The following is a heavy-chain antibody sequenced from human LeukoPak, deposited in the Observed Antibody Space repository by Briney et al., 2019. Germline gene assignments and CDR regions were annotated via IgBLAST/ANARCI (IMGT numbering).Heavy chain of an antibody. CDR1: GGSISSSSYY. Sequence: SETLSLTCTVSGGSISSSSYYWGWIRQPPGKGLEWIGSIYYSGSTYYNPSLKSRVTMSIDTSKKQFSLKLRTATAADTAVYYCARIEDVTRGYNHAYYFDYWGQGTLVTVSS. CDR3: ARIEDVTRGYNHAYYFDY. V-gene: IGHV4-39*07. J-gene: IGHJ4*02. D-gene: IGHD5-18*01. CDR2: IYYSGST.